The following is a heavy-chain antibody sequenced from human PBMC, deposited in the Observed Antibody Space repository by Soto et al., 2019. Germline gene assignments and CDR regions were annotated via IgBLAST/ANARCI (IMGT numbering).Heavy chain of an antibody. V-gene: IGHV4-31*03. CDR1: GGSISSGGYY. CDR3: ARVRYSSSGWLDY. CDR2: IYYSGST. D-gene: IGHD6-13*01. Sequence: SETLSLTCTVSGGSISSGGYYWSWIRQHPGKGLEWIGYIYYSGSTYYNPSLKSRVTISIDTSKNQFSLKLTSVTAADTAVYYGARVRYSSSGWLDYGGRGTLVTVS. J-gene: IGHJ4*02.